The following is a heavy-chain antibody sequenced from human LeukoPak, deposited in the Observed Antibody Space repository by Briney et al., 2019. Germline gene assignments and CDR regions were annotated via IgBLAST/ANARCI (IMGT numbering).Heavy chain of an antibody. J-gene: IGHJ4*02. D-gene: IGHD3-16*02. Sequence: SETLSLTCTVSGGSISSSSYYWGWIRQPPGKGLEWIGSIYYSGSTYYNPSLKSRVTISVDTSKNQFSLKLSSVTAADTAVYYCARVPLGSIVTGPFDYWGQGTLVTVSS. CDR2: IYYSGST. CDR3: ARVPLGSIVTGPFDY. V-gene: IGHV4-39*07. CDR1: GGSISSSSYY.